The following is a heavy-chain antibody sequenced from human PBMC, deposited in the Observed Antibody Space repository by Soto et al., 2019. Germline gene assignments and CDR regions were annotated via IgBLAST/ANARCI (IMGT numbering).Heavy chain of an antibody. J-gene: IGHJ4*02. Sequence: SETLSLTCTVSGGSMRNYFWTRIRQPPGKGLEWIGYIHYSGTTSFSPSYNPSLRSRVTISEDTSKNQFSLKLLSVTTADTAVYFCAAGEASSRNLAPYYLDFWGQGTLVTVSS. CDR2: IHYSGTT. D-gene: IGHD6-13*01. CDR3: AAGEASSRNLAPYYLDF. CDR1: GGSMRNYF. V-gene: IGHV4-59*01.